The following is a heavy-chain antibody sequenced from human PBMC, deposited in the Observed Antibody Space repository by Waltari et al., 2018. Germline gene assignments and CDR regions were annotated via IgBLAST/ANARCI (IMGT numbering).Heavy chain of an antibody. CDR2: IKEDGSEK. Sequence: VQLVESGGGLVQPGGSLRLSCAASGFPFGGFWLAWVRQAPGRGLEWVSNIKEDGSEKYYVDSVKGRFIISRDNAKNSLYLQMTSLRVEDTAVYYCSRRLDAWGQGTTVTVSS. CDR1: GFPFGGFW. V-gene: IGHV3-7*01. CDR3: SRRLDA. J-gene: IGHJ6*02.